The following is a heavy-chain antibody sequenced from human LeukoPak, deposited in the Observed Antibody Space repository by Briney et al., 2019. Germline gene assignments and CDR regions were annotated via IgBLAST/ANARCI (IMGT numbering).Heavy chain of an antibody. CDR2: IIPILAIA. Sequence: ASVKVSCKASGGTFSSYAISWVRQAPGQGLEWMGRIIPILAIANYAQKFQDRVTITADESTSTAYMDLSSLRSEDTAVYYCARTGTYCGGGSCYTFHSGMDVWGQGTTVTVSS. CDR1: GGTFSSYA. V-gene: IGHV1-69*04. J-gene: IGHJ6*02. D-gene: IGHD2-15*01. CDR3: ARTGTYCGGGSCYTFHSGMDV.